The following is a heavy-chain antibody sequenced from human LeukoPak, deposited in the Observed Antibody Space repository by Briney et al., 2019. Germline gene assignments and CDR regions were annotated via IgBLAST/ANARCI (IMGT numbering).Heavy chain of an antibody. CDR3: ARDLKRGYSSGRYSWGTGSSNDY. CDR2: ISSSSSSYI. V-gene: IGHV3-21*01. J-gene: IGHJ4*02. Sequence: GGSLRLSCAASGFTFSSYSVNWVRQAPGKGLEWVSSISSSSSSYIYYADSVKGRFTISRDNAKNSLYLQMNSLRAEDTAVYYCARDLKRGYSSGRYSWGTGSSNDYWGQGTLVTVSS. CDR1: GFTFSSYS. D-gene: IGHD6-19*01.